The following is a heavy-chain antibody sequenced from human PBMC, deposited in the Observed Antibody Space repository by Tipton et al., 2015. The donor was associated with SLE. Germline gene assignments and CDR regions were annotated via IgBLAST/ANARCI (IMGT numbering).Heavy chain of an antibody. CDR3: ARHDYNDYYLDY. J-gene: IGHJ4*02. CDR1: GGSISSSPYY. CDR2: IYYSGST. D-gene: IGHD4-11*01. V-gene: IGHV4-39*07. Sequence: TLSLTCSVSGGSISSSPYYWGWIRQPPGKGLEWIASIYYSGSTYYNPSLKSRVTISVDTSKNQFSLKLSSVTAADTAVHYCARHDYNDYYLDYWGQGTLVTVSS.